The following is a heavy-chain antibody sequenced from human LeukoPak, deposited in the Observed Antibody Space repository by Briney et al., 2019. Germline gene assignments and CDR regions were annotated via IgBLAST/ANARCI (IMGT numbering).Heavy chain of an antibody. J-gene: IGHJ4*02. V-gene: IGHV4-59*01. D-gene: IGHD3-10*01. CDR1: GGSISSYY. Sequence: SETLSLTCTVSGGSISSYYWSWIRQPPGKGLEWIGYIYYSGSTNYNPSLKNRVTISVDTSKYQFSLKLSSVTAADTAVYYCARTNLWFGEFVASSFDYWGQGTLVTVSS. CDR2: IYYSGST. CDR3: ARTNLWFGEFVASSFDY.